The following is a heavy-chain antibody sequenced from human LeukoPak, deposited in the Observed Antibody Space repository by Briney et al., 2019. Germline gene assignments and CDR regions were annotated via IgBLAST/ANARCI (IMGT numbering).Heavy chain of an antibody. D-gene: IGHD2-15*01. J-gene: IGHJ4*02. CDR2: ISSSSSYI. CDR1: GFTFSSYS. Sequence: GRSLRLSCAASGFTFSSYSMNWVRQAPGKGLEWVSSISSSSSYIYYADSVKGRFTISRDNAKNSLYLQMNSLRAEDTAVYYCARIYCSGGSCYYFDYWGQGTLVTVSS. V-gene: IGHV3-21*01. CDR3: ARIYCSGGSCYYFDY.